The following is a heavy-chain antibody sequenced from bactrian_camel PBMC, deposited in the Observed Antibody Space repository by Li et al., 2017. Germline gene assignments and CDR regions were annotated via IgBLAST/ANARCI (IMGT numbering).Heavy chain of an antibody. CDR3: AVDGPVAFCSDYPSDFGG. CDR2: IQDDGMK. Sequence: HVQLVESGGGSVQAGGSLTLSCQASGYMYSRDYIMGWFRQAPGKEREMVAQIQDDGMKHYGGTAKGRFTISKDVAKDTLDLRMTNVQPEDSGMCYCAVDGPVAFCSDYPSDFGGWGKGTQVTVS. V-gene: IGHV3S53*01. J-gene: IGHJ4*01. D-gene: IGHD7*01. CDR1: GYMYSRDYI.